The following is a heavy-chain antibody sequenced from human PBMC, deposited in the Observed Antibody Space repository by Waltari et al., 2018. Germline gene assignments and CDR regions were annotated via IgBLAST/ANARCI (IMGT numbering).Heavy chain of an antibody. Sequence: QVQLVQSGAEVKKPGSSVKVSCKASGGTFSSYTISWVRQAPGQGLEWMGRIIPILGIANYAQKFQGSVTITADKSTSTAYMELSSLRSEDMSVYYCATTVAAPPYRDYWGQGTLVTVSS. V-gene: IGHV1-69*02. J-gene: IGHJ4*02. CDR3: ATTVAAPPYRDY. D-gene: IGHD6-19*01. CDR1: GGTFSSYT. CDR2: IIPILGIA.